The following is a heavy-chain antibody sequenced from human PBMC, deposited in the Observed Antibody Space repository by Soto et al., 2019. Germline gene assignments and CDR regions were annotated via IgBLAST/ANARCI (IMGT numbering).Heavy chain of an antibody. D-gene: IGHD3-22*01. CDR2: IDPSDSQT. Sequence: ESLKISWKGSGCSFSGYWITWVLQKPGKGLEWMGRIDPSDSQTYYSPSFRGHVTISATKSITTVFLQWSSLRASDTAMYYCARQIYDSDTGPNFQYYFDSWGQGTPVTVSS. CDR1: GCSFSGYW. J-gene: IGHJ4*02. V-gene: IGHV5-10-1*01. CDR3: ARQIYDSDTGPNFQYYFDS.